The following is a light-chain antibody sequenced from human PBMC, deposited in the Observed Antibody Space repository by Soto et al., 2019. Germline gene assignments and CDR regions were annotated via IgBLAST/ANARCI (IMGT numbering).Light chain of an antibody. CDR2: EVS. Sequence: LTQPASVSGSPGQSITISFTGTSSDVGGYKHVSWYQHHPGKAPKLMIYEVSNRPSGVSNRFSGSKSGYTASLTISGLQAEDEADYYCNSQRSSGTRVFGTGTKVTVL. CDR1: SSDVGGYKH. CDR3: NSQRSSGTRV. V-gene: IGLV2-14*01. J-gene: IGLJ1*01.